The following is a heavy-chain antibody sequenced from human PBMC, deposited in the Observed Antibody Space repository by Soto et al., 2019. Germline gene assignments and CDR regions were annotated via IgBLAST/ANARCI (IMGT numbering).Heavy chain of an antibody. D-gene: IGHD6-19*01. Sequence: QVQLVESGGGVVQPGTSLRLSCAASGFTFSTYGMHWVRQAPGKGLDWVALIWYDGSRTHYAESVKGRFTISRDNSKNTLLLQMNSRRVDDTAVYYWAREQIGLAGSTYDYWGQGTLVTGSS. V-gene: IGHV3-33*01. J-gene: IGHJ4*02. CDR1: GFTFSTYG. CDR3: AREQIGLAGSTYDY. CDR2: IWYDGSRT.